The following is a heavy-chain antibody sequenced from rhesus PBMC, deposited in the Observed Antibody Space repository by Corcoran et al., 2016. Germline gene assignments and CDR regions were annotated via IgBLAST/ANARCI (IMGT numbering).Heavy chain of an antibody. CDR1: GDSISGHY. D-gene: IGHD4-29*01. V-gene: IGHV4-165*02. J-gene: IGHJ1*01. CDR3: ARWTTVPKYFEL. CDR2: IGGSSGST. Sequence: QVQLQESGPGLVKPSETLSLTCAVSGDSISGHYCNWIRQPPGKGLEWIGAIGGSSGSTWYNPSLKSRVILSTDTAKNQFSLKLTSVTAADTAVYYCARWTTVPKYFELWGQGALVTVSS.